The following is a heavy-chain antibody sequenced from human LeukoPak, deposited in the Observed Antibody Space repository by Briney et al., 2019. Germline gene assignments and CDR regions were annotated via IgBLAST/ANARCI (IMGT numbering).Heavy chain of an antibody. J-gene: IGHJ5*02. Sequence: ASVKVSCKASGYTFTGYYMHWVRQAPGQGLEWMGWINPNSGGTNYAQKLQGRVTMTTDTSTSTAYMELRSLRSDDTAVYYCARVRSLVVGWFDPWGQGTLVTVSS. CDR2: INPNSGGT. D-gene: IGHD2-8*02. CDR1: GYTFTGYY. V-gene: IGHV1-2*02. CDR3: ARVRSLVVGWFDP.